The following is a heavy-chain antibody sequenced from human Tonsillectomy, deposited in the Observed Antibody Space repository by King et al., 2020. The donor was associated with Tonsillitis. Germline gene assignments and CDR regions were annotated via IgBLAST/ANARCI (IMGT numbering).Heavy chain of an antibody. CDR3: AREPPTYYYDSSGYYPNWFDP. V-gene: IGHV1-69*12. J-gene: IGHJ5*02. CDR2: IIPMFCTA. D-gene: IGHD3-22*01. Sequence: QLVQSGAEVKKPGSSVKVSCKASGDTFNNYAINWVRQAPGQGLEWMGGIIPMFCTANYAQKFQGRVTITADESTSTVYMELSSLRSEDTAVYYCAREPPTYYYDSSGYYPNWFDPWGQGTLVTVSS. CDR1: GDTFNNYA.